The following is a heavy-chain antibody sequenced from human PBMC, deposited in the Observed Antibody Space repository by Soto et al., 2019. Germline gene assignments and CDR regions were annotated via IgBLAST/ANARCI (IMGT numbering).Heavy chain of an antibody. CDR2: ISYDGSNK. CDR1: GFTFSSYG. CDR3: AKDLGHPISEAGYDAFDI. V-gene: IGHV3-30*18. Sequence: GGSLRLSCAASGFTFSSYGMHWVRQAPGKGLEWVAVISYDGSNKYYADSVRGRFAISRDNSNNMLYLQMNSLRAEDTAVYYCAKDLGHPISEAGYDAFDIWGQGTMVTVSS. D-gene: IGHD3-16*01. J-gene: IGHJ3*02.